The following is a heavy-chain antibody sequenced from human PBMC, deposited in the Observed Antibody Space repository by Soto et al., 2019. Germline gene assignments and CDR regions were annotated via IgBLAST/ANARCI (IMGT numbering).Heavy chain of an antibody. CDR1: GGSISSYY. CDR2: IYYSGST. J-gene: IGHJ5*02. D-gene: IGHD6-13*01. CDR3: AREESIAAAGTNWFDP. Sequence: PSETLSLTCTVSGGSISSYYWSWIRQPPGKGLEWIGYIYYSGSTNYNPSLKSRVTISVDTSENQFSLKLSSVTAADTAVYYCAREESIAAAGTNWFDPWGQGTLVTVSS. V-gene: IGHV4-59*01.